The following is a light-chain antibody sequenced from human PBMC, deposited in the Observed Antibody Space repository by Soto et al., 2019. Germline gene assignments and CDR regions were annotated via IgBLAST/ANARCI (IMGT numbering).Light chain of an antibody. CDR3: QQYNNFPYT. V-gene: IGKV1-8*01. CDR2: AAS. CDR1: QDISSY. J-gene: IGKJ2*01. Sequence: ATRMTQSPSSLSTSTGDRVTITCRASQDISSYLAWYQQKSGKAPKLLIYAASTLQSGVPSRFSGSGSGTDFTLTISSLQSEDFATYYCQQYNNFPYTFGQGTKLEIK.